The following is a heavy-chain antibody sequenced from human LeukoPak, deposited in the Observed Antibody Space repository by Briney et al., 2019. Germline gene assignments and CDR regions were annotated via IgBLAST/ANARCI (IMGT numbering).Heavy chain of an antibody. CDR3: AKDISPYSGSYSRPDY. CDR2: ISWNSGSI. V-gene: IGHV3-9*01. D-gene: IGHD1-26*01. Sequence: GGSLRLSCAASGFTFDDYAMHWVRQAPGKGLEWVSGISWNSGSIGYADSVKGRFTISRDNAKNSLYLQMNSLRAEDTALYYCAKDISPYSGSYSRPDYWGQGTLVTVSS. CDR1: GFTFDDYA. J-gene: IGHJ4*02.